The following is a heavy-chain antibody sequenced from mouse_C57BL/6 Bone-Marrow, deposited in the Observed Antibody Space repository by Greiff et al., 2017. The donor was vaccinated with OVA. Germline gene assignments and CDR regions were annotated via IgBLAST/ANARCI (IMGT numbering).Heavy chain of an antibody. CDR1: GYTFTSYG. V-gene: IGHV1-81*01. CDR3: ARSPLYYSNYYFDD. Sequence: VQLQQSGAELARPGASVKLSCKASGYTFTSYGISWVKQRTGQGLEWIGEIYPRSGNTYYNEKFKGKATLTADKSSSTAYMELRSLTSEDSAVYFCARSPLYYSNYYFDDWGQGTTLTVSS. CDR2: IYPRSGNT. J-gene: IGHJ2*01. D-gene: IGHD2-5*01.